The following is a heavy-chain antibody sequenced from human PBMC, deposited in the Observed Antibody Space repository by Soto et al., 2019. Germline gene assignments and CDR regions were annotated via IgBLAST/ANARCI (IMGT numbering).Heavy chain of an antibody. CDR1: GYTFTSYG. CDR3: ARDTRGVAAAGNSLDC. Sequence: VSVKVSCNASGYTFTSYGISWVRQAPGQGLEWMGWISAYNGNTNYAQKLQGRVTMTTDTSTSTAYMELSSLRSDDTAVYYCARDTRGVAAAGNSLDCWGQGTRVTVSS. CDR2: ISAYNGNT. D-gene: IGHD6-13*01. J-gene: IGHJ4*02. V-gene: IGHV1-18*01.